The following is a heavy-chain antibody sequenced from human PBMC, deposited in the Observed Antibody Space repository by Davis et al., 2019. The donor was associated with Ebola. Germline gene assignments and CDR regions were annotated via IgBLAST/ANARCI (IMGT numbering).Heavy chain of an antibody. CDR1: GFTFSSYS. V-gene: IGHV3-48*02. D-gene: IGHD3-22*01. Sequence: GESLKISCAASGFTFSSYSMNWVRQAPGKGLEWVSYISSSSSTIYYADSVRGRFTISRDNAKNSLYLQMNSLRDEDTAVYYCARDAYDSGYPYHDAFDIWGRGTMVAVSS. CDR3: ARDAYDSGYPYHDAFDI. CDR2: ISSSSSTI. J-gene: IGHJ3*02.